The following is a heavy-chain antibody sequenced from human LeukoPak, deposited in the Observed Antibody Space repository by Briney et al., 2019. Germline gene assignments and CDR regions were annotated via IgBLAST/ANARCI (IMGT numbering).Heavy chain of an antibody. D-gene: IGHD2-2*01. V-gene: IGHV3-21*01. CDR3: ARDPVPAALDY. Sequence: PGGSLRLSCAASGFTFSSYSMNWVRQAPGKGLEWVSSISSSSYIYYADSVKGRFTISRDNAKNSLYLQMNSLRAEDTAVYYCARDPVPAALDYWGQGTLVTVSS. J-gene: IGHJ4*02. CDR1: GFTFSSYS. CDR2: ISSSSYI.